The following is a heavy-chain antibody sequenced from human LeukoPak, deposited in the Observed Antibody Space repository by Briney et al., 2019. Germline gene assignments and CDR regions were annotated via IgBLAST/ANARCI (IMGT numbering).Heavy chain of an antibody. V-gene: IGHV4-61*02. J-gene: IGHJ4*02. CDR2: IYTSGST. CDR3: ARQGNTGAYYYGSGSYYRGRYFDY. D-gene: IGHD3-10*01. Sequence: SSQTLSLTCTVSGGSISSSSFYWSWIRQPAGKGLEWIGRIYTSGSTNYNPSLKSRVTISIDTSKNQFSLRLSSVTAADTAVYYCARQGNTGAYYYGSGSYYRGRYFDYWGQGTLVTVSS. CDR1: GGSISSSSFY.